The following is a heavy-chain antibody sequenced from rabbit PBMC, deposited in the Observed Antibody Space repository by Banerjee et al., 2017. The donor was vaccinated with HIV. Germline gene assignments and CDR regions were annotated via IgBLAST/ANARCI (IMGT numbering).Heavy chain of an antibody. Sequence: TCTASGFSFSSTYWICWVRQAPGKGLEWIGCIYAASSGSTWYASWVKGRFTISSDNAQNTVDLQMNSLTAADTATYFCARDRDGDAGYGSLALWGQGTLVTVS. CDR2: IYAASSGST. J-gene: IGHJ3*01. V-gene: IGHV1S45*01. CDR1: GFSFSSTYW. D-gene: IGHD7-1*01. CDR3: ARDRDGDAGYGSLAL.